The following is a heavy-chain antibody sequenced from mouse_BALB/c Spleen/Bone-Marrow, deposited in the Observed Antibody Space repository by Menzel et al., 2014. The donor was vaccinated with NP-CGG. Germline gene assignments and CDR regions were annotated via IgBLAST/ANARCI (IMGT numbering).Heavy chain of an antibody. Sequence: DVQLVESGGGLVKPGGSLKLSCAASGFTFSDYYMYWVRQTPEKRLEWVATISDGGSYTYYPDSVKGRFTISRDNAKSNLCLQLSSLKYEDTAMYYCSREVSMDYWGQGTSVTVSS. CDR2: ISDGGSYT. V-gene: IGHV5-4*02. CDR1: GFTFSDYY. CDR3: SREVSMDY. J-gene: IGHJ4*01.